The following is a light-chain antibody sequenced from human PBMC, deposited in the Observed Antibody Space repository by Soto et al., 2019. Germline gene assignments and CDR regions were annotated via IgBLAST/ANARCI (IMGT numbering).Light chain of an antibody. Sequence: EIVLTQSPATLSLSPGERATLSCRASQSIYSYLAWYQQRPGQAPRLVIYDASSRATGIPARFSASGSGSDFTLTISSPEPEDFAVYYCQQRSDWPRTFGRGTKLEIK. V-gene: IGKV3-11*01. J-gene: IGKJ2*01. CDR3: QQRSDWPRT. CDR1: QSIYSY. CDR2: DAS.